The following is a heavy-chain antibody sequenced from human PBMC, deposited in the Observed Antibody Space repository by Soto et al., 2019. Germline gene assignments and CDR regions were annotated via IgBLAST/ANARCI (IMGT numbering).Heavy chain of an antibody. CDR3: ARGSSGWYGGFGLNYYMDV. V-gene: IGHV3-9*01. J-gene: IGHJ6*03. Sequence: GGSLRLSCAASGFTFDDYAMHWVRQAPGKGLEWVLGISWNSGSIGYADSVKGRFTISRDNAKNSLYLQMNSLRAEDTALYYCARGSSGWYGGFGLNYYMDVWGKGTTVTVSS. D-gene: IGHD6-19*01. CDR2: ISWNSGSI. CDR1: GFTFDDYA.